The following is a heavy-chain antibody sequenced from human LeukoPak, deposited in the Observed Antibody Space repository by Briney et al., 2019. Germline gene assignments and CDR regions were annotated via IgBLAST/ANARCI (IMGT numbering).Heavy chain of an antibody. D-gene: IGHD2-2*01. CDR1: GYTFTSYG. CDR2: ISAYNGNT. V-gene: IGHV1-18*01. Sequence: ASVKVSCKASGYTFTSYGISWVRQAPGQGLEWMGWISAYNGNTNYAQKLQGRVTMTTDTSTSTAYMEPRSLRSDDTAVYYCAREERYCSSTSCYEGWFDYWGQGTLVTVSS. J-gene: IGHJ4*02. CDR3: AREERYCSSTSCYEGWFDY.